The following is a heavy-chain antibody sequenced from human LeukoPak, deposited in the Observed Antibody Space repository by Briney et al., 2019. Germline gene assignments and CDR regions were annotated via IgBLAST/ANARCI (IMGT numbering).Heavy chain of an antibody. V-gene: IGHV4-39*07. CDR2: IYYSGST. D-gene: IGHD5-12*01. J-gene: IGHJ4*02. CDR3: ARVREGGYDSSPKVRFDY. CDR1: GGSISSSSYY. Sequence: SETLSLTCTVSGGSISSSSYYWGWIRQPPGKGLEWTGSIYYSGSTYYNPSLKSRVTISVDTSKNQFSLKLSSVTAADTAVYYCARVREGGYDSSPKVRFDYWGQGTLVTVSS.